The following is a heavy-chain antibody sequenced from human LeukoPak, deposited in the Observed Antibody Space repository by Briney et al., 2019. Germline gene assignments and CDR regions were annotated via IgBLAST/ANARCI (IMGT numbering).Heavy chain of an antibody. CDR2: IYSGGRT. Sequence: GGSLRLSCTVSGFTVSDNSMSWVRQAPGKGLESVSFIYSGGRTYYADSVKGRFTISRDNSKNTLYLQMNSLRAEDTAVYYCARVYYGSGSLHTYYYYMDVWGKGTTVTIS. CDR1: GFTVSDNS. J-gene: IGHJ6*03. D-gene: IGHD3-10*01. CDR3: ARVYYGSGSLHTYYYYMDV. V-gene: IGHV3-53*01.